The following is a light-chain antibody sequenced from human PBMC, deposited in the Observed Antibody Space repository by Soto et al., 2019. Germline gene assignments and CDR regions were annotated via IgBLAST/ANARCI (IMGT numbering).Light chain of an antibody. V-gene: IGKV3-20*01. J-gene: IGKJ2*01. CDR3: QQYESIPFT. Sequence: IVLTQSPVTLSSSPGERATLSCRASQSFTYTYLAWYQQKPGRSPRLLVYGVSARAAGISDRFSGSGCGTAFTLTINRLEPEDSAIYYCQQYESIPFTFGQGTKLEIK. CDR1: QSFTYTY. CDR2: GVS.